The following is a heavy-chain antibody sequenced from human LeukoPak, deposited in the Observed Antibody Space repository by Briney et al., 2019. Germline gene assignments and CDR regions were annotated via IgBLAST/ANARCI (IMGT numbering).Heavy chain of an antibody. CDR2: IYYSGST. J-gene: IGHJ4*02. Sequence: SETLSLTCTVSGGSISSSSYYWGCIRQPPGKGLVWIGSIYYSGSTYYNPSPKSRVTISVDTSKNQFSLKLTSVTAADTAVYYCASLASVAVEKPFDYWGQGTLVTVSS. V-gene: IGHV4-39*01. CDR1: GGSISSSSYY. D-gene: IGHD2-15*01. CDR3: ASLASVAVEKPFDY.